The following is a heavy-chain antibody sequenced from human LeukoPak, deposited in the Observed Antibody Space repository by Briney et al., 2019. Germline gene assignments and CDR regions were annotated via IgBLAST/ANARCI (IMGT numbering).Heavy chain of an antibody. Sequence: QPGRSLRLSCAASGFTFSSYGMHWVRQAPGKGLEWVAVIWYDGSNKYYAGSVKGRFTISRDNSKNTLYLQMNSLRAEDTAVYYCAKGRAVAHVDLLDSWGQGTLVTVSS. CDR3: AKGRAVAHVDLLDS. D-gene: IGHD6-19*01. CDR1: GFTFSSYG. J-gene: IGHJ4*02. CDR2: IWYDGSNK. V-gene: IGHV3-33*06.